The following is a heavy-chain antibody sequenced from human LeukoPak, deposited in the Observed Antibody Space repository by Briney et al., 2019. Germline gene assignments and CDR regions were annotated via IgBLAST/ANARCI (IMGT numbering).Heavy chain of an antibody. D-gene: IGHD6-19*01. CDR1: GFTFSSNG. CDR3: AKDRNLIACSGPRPPYYYYYVDV. Sequence: GESLRLSCAASGFTFSSNGVYWVRHAPGKGLGRVSFIRFDGSNKYYADSVNGRLTTSTDNSNNTLYLQMNSPRTEATTVDFYAKDRNLIACSGPRPPYYYYYVDVWEKGTTVTVS. CDR2: IRFDGSNK. J-gene: IGHJ6*03. V-gene: IGHV3-30*02.